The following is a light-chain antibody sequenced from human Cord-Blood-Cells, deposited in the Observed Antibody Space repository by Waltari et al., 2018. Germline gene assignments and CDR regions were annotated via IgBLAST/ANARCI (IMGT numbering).Light chain of an antibody. CDR2: GAS. J-gene: IGKJ1*01. CDR3: QQYGSSPRT. V-gene: IGKV3-20*01. Sequence: EIVWTQSPGTQSLSPGERATLSCRASQSVSSSYLAWYQQKPGQAPRLLIYGASSRATGIPDRFSGSGSGTDFTLTISRLEPEDFAVYYCQQYGSSPRTFGQGTKVEIK. CDR1: QSVSSSY.